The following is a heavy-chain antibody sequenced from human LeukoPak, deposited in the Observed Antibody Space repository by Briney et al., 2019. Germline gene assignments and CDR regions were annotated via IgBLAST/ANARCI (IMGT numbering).Heavy chain of an antibody. D-gene: IGHD5/OR15-5a*01. CDR1: GFTFSSFA. CDR3: ARDPSLRVTLGY. CDR2: VWYDGSNK. Sequence: GRSLRLSCAASGFTFSSFAMHWVRQAPGKGLEWVAVVWYDGSNKYYADSVKGRFTISRDNSKNMLYLQMNSLRAEDTAVYYCARDPSLRVTLGYWGQGTLVPVPS. V-gene: IGHV3-33*08. J-gene: IGHJ4*02.